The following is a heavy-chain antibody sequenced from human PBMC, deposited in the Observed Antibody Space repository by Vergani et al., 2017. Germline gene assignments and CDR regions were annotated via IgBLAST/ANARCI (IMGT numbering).Heavy chain of an antibody. Sequence: EVQLLESGGGLVQPGGSLRLSCAASGFTFSSYAMSWVRQAPGKGLEWVSTISGSGGSTYYADSVKGRFTISRDNSKNTLYLQMNSPRAEDTAVYFCAKRPAAGIDSWGQGTLVTVSS. CDR2: ISGSGGST. D-gene: IGHD2-2*01. J-gene: IGHJ4*02. V-gene: IGHV3-23*01. CDR1: GFTFSSYA. CDR3: AKRPAAGIDS.